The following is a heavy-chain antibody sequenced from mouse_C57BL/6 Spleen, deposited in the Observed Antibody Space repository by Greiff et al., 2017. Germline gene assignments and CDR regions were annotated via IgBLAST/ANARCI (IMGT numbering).Heavy chain of an antibody. CDR1: GYTFTSYW. Sequence: QVQLQQPGAELVKPGASVKLSCKASGYTFTSYWMHWVKQGPGQGLEWIGMIHPNSGSTNYNEKFKSKATLTVDKTSSTAYMQLSSLTSDDSAVYYCASYGSSYENAMDYWGQGTSVTVSS. CDR3: ASYGSSYENAMDY. J-gene: IGHJ4*01. CDR2: IHPNSGST. V-gene: IGHV1-64*01. D-gene: IGHD1-1*01.